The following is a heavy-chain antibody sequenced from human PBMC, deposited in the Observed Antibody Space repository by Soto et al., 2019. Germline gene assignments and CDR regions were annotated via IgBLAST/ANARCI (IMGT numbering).Heavy chain of an antibody. CDR3: ARDERIAVAGTDT. V-gene: IGHV3-23*01. CDR2: ISGPGGST. J-gene: IGHJ5*02. D-gene: IGHD6-19*01. CDR1: GFTFSNYA. Sequence: EVQLLESGGGLVQPGGSLRLSCAASGFTFSNYAMTWVRQAAGKGLEWVSSISGPGGSTYYADSVQGRVTVSRDNSKNTLFLQMNSLRAEDTALYYCARDERIAVAGTDTWGQGILVTVTS.